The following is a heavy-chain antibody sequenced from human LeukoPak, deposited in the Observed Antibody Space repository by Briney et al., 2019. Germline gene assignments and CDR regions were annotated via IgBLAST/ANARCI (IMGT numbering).Heavy chain of an antibody. CDR3: ARDNRYSSGWYGGYDAFDI. CDR1: GFTFSDYY. Sequence: PGGSLRLSCAASGFTFSDYYMSWIRQAPGKGLEWVSYISSSGSTIYYADSVKGRFTISRDNAKNSLYLQMNSLRAEDTAVYYCARDNRYSSGWYGGYDAFDIWGQGTMVTVSS. J-gene: IGHJ3*02. V-gene: IGHV3-11*04. D-gene: IGHD6-19*01. CDR2: ISSSGSTI.